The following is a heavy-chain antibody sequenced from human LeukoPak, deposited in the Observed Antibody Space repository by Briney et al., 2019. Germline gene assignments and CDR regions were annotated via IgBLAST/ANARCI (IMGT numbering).Heavy chain of an antibody. D-gene: IGHD5/OR15-5a*01. Sequence: PSETLSLTCTVSGGSISSGGYYWSWIRQPPGKGLEWIGYIYHSGSTYYNPSLKSRVTISVDRSKNQFSLKLSSVTAADTAVYYCASPGLNAFDIWAKGQWSPSLQ. CDR2: IYHSGST. J-gene: IGHJ3*02. V-gene: IGHV4-30-2*01. CDR3: ASPGLNAFDI. CDR1: GGSISSGGYY.